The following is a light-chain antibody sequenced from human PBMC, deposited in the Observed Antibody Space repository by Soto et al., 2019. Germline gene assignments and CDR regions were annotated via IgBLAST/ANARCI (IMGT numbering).Light chain of an antibody. J-gene: IGKJ1*01. CDR3: QQRSSWPPWT. CDR1: QSVSSY. CDR2: DAS. V-gene: IGKV3-11*01. Sequence: EIVLTQSPATLSLSPGERATLSCRASQSVSSYLAWYQQKPGQAPRLLIYDASNRATGIPARFSGSGSGTDFTLPLSGLEPEDFAVYYCQQRSSWPPWTFGQGTKVEIK.